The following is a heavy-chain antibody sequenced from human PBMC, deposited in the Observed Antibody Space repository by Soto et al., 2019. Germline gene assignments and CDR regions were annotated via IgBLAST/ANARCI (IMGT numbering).Heavy chain of an antibody. CDR3: ARDTDDYIWGSYRYYYYYYMDV. Sequence: GGSLRLSCAASGFTFSSYWMHWIRQAPGKGLVWVSRINSDGSSTSYADSVKGRFTISRDNAKNTLYLQMNSLRAEDTAVYYCARDTDDYIWGSYRYYYYYYMDVWGKGTTVTVSS. J-gene: IGHJ6*03. D-gene: IGHD3-16*02. CDR1: GFTFSSYW. V-gene: IGHV3-74*01. CDR2: INSDGSST.